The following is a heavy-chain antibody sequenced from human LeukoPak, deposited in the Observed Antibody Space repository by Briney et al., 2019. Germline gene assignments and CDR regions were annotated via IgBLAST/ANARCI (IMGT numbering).Heavy chain of an antibody. CDR1: GFMFSNFA. Sequence: GGSLRLSCAASGFMFSNFAMSWVRQAPGKGLEWVSTIYYSGGNTYSADSVKGRFTISRDNAKNTLYLQMNSPRAEDTAVYYCAKDLLWFGELFQYYGMDVWGQGTTVTVSS. CDR2: IYYSGGNT. J-gene: IGHJ6*02. V-gene: IGHV3-23*01. CDR3: AKDLLWFGELFQYYGMDV. D-gene: IGHD3-10*01.